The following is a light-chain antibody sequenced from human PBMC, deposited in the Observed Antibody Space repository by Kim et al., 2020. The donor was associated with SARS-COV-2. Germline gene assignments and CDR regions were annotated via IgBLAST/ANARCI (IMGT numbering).Light chain of an antibody. J-gene: IGLJ7*01. CDR3: QTWGTEYNWV. V-gene: IGLV4-69*01. Sequence: QLVLTQSPAASASMGASVKLTCTLNSGHNNYAITWHQKQPEKGPLYLMKVNTDGTHTKGDAIPDRFSGSTSGTERSLTISSLQFGDEGDYYCQTWGTEYNWVFGGGTQLAVL. CDR1: SGHNNYA. CDR2: VNTDGTH.